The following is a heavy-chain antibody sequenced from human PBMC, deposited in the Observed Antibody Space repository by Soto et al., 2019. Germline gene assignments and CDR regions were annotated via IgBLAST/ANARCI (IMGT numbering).Heavy chain of an antibody. CDR2: IGGSGGST. D-gene: IGHD1-20*01. J-gene: IGHJ4*02. CDR3: AKGITGTFDY. CDR1: GFTFSTYA. V-gene: IGHV3-23*01. Sequence: GGSLRLSCAASGFTFSTYAMSWVRQAPGKGLEWVSAIGGSGGSTYYADSVKGRFTISRDNSKNTLYLQMNSLRAEDTAVYYCAKGITGTFDYWGQATLVTVSS.